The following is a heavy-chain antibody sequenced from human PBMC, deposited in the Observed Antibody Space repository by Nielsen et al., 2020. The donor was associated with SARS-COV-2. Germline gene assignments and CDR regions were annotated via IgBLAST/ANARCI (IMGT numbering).Heavy chain of an antibody. Sequence: WVRQAPGQGLEWMGGFDPEDGETIYAQKFQGRVTMTEDTSTDTAYMELSSLRSEDTAVYYCATAPPIVVVPAVLGRPGLVPTRYYYYGMDVWGQGTTVTVSS. CDR3: ATAPPIVVVPAVLGRPGLVPTRYYYYGMDV. J-gene: IGHJ6*02. CDR2: FDPEDGET. D-gene: IGHD2-2*01. V-gene: IGHV1-24*01.